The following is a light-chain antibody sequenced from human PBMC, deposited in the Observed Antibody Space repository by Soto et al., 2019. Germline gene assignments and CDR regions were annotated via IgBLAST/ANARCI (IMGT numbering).Light chain of an antibody. CDR3: TQATELRT. V-gene: IGKV2-24*01. CDR2: QVS. CDR1: QSLVHSDGNTY. J-gene: IGKJ1*01. Sequence: DIVLTQTPLSSPVTLGQPASISCRSSQSLVHSDGNTYLSWLHQRPGQPPRLLVYQVSKRFSGVPDRFSGSGAGTHFTLKISRVESEDVGIYYCTQATELRTFGQGTKVDIK.